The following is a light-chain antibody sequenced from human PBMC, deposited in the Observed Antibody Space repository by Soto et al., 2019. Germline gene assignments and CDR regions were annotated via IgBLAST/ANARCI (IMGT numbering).Light chain of an antibody. CDR1: SSNIGAGYD. V-gene: IGLV1-40*01. Sequence: QSVLTQPPSVSGAPGQRVTISCTGSSSNIGAGYDVHWYQQLPGTAPKLLIYGNSNRPSGVPDRFSGSKSGTSASLAITGLQAEDEADDYCQSSDSSLSGHVVFGGGTKVTVL. CDR2: GNS. J-gene: IGLJ2*01. CDR3: QSSDSSLSGHVV.